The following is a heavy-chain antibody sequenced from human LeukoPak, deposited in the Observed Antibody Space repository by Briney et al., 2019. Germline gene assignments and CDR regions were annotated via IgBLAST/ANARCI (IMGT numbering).Heavy chain of an antibody. CDR1: GGSFGGYY. Sequence: SETLSLTCAVYGGSFGGYYWSWIRQPPGKGLEWIGEINHSGSTNYNPSLKSRVTISVDTSKNQFSLKLSSVTAADTAVYYCARFKGDEDYYYYYYGMDVWGQGTTVTVSS. CDR2: INHSGST. J-gene: IGHJ6*02. V-gene: IGHV4-34*01. D-gene: IGHD3-10*01. CDR3: ARFKGDEDYYYYYYGMDV.